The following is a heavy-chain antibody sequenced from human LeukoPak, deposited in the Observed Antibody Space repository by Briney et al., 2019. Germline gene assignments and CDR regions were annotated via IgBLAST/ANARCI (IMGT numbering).Heavy chain of an antibody. CDR2: INHSGST. J-gene: IGHJ4*02. Sequence: SETLSLTCAVYSGSFSGYYWSWIRQPPGKGLEWIGEINHSGSTNYNPSLKSRVTISVDTSKNQFSLKLSSVTAADTAVYYCARGVYYFDYWGQGTLVTVSS. CDR1: SGSFSGYY. V-gene: IGHV4-34*01. CDR3: ARGVYYFDY.